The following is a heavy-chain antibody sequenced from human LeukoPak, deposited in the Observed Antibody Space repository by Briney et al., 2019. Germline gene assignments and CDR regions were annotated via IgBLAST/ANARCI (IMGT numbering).Heavy chain of an antibody. Sequence: SETLSLNCTVSGGSISSYYWSWIRQPAGKGLEWIGRFYTSGSTNYNPSLKSRVTMSVDTSKNQFSLKLSSVTAADTAVYYCARGATYYDFWSGRLDYWGQGTLVTVSS. CDR2: FYTSGST. CDR1: GGSISSYY. J-gene: IGHJ4*02. D-gene: IGHD3-3*01. V-gene: IGHV4-4*07. CDR3: ARGATYYDFWSGRLDY.